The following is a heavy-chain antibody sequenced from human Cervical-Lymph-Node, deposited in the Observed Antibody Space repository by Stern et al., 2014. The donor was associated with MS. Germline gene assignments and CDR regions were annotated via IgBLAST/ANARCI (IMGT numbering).Heavy chain of an antibody. V-gene: IGHV3-23*04. CDR2: IRDSDVLT. Sequence: EVQLVESGGGLVQPGGSLRLSCAASGFSFRTTAMSWVRQAPGKGLEWVSTIRDSDVLTYYVDSVKGRLTVSRDNSKNTLYLQMDSLRVEDTAVYYCAKDRPYSYIDYWGQGTLVTVSS. CDR1: GFSFRTTA. D-gene: IGHD2-21*01. CDR3: AKDRPYSYIDY. J-gene: IGHJ4*02.